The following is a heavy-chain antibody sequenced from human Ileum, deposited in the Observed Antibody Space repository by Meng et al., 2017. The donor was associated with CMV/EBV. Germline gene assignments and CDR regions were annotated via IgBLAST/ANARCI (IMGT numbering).Heavy chain of an antibody. CDR2: IKSKTDDGTI. Sequence: GESLKISCAVSGLTFSNAWMTWVRQAPGKALEWVGRIKSKTDDGTIDYAAPVKGRFTISRDNAKNSLYLQMNSLRAEDTAIYYCVRWGNTLDYWGQGTRVTVSS. J-gene: IGHJ4*02. CDR1: GLTFSNAW. D-gene: IGHD5-24*01. CDR3: VRWGNTLDY. V-gene: IGHV3-15*01.